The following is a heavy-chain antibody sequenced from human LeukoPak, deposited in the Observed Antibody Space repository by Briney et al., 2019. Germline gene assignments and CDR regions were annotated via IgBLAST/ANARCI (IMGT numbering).Heavy chain of an antibody. Sequence: SETLSLTCTVSGGSIITNYWNCIRQPAGKGLEWIGRIHSSGNTNSNPSLRSRISMSVDTSKNQFSLKLSSVTAADSAVYYCARDTGLERLGPQFDFWGQGALVTVSS. J-gene: IGHJ4*02. V-gene: IGHV4-4*07. CDR1: GGSIITNY. CDR2: IHSSGNT. CDR3: ARDTGLERLGPQFDF. D-gene: IGHD1-1*01.